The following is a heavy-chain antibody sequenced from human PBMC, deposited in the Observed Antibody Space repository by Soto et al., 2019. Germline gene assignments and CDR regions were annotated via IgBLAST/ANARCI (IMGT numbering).Heavy chain of an antibody. J-gene: IGHJ6*02. Sequence: QVQLVQSGAEVKKSGASVKVSCKASGYTFTNHAMHWVRQAPGQRLEWMGWLNADNGNTKYSQNFQGRVTITRDTSASTAYMEPSSLRSEDTAVYYCARDGHTPTPPYFYYGMDVWGQGTTVTVSS. D-gene: IGHD5-18*01. V-gene: IGHV1-3*01. CDR3: ARDGHTPTPPYFYYGMDV. CDR1: GYTFTNHA. CDR2: LNADNGNT.